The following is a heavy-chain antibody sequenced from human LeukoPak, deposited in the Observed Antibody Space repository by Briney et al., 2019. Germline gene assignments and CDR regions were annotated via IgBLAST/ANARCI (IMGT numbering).Heavy chain of an antibody. CDR1: GFTISSNY. J-gene: IGHJ4*02. CDR2: IRSKANSYAT. V-gene: IGHV3-73*01. CDR3: TRPDGYNYY. D-gene: IGHD5-24*01. Sequence: GGSLRLSCAASGFTISSNYMSWVRQAPGKGLEWVGRIRSKANSYATAYAASVKGRFTISRDDSKNTAYLQMNSLKTEDTAVYYCTRPDGYNYYWGQGTLVTVSS.